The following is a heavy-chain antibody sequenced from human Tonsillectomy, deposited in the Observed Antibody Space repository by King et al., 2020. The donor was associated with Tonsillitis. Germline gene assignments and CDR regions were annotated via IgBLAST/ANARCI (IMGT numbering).Heavy chain of an antibody. CDR1: GFTFGDYA. J-gene: IGHJ4*02. Sequence: VQLVESGGGLVQPGRSLRLSWTGSGFTFGDYAMSWFRQAQGTGLEWVGFIRSKAYGETTDYGASVKGRFTISRDDSKSIAYLHMNSLKSEDTAVYYCSRGRGGAAGWADYWGQGTLVTVSS. CDR2: IRSKAYGETT. CDR3: SRGRGGAAGWADY. V-gene: IGHV3-49*03. D-gene: IGHD6-13*01.